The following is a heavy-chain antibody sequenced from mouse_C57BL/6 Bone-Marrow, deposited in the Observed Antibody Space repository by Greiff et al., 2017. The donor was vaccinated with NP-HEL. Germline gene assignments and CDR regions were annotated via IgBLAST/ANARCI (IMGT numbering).Heavy chain of an antibody. CDR2: INPNYGTT. D-gene: IGHD2-1*01. V-gene: IGHV1-39*01. CDR3: ARSRNYVYAMDY. CDR1: GYSFTDYN. J-gene: IGHJ4*01. Sequence: VHVKQSGPELVKPGASVKISCKASGYSFTDYNMNWVKQSNGKSLEWIGVINPNYGTTRYNQKFKGKATLTVDQSSSTAYMQLNSLTSEDSAVYYCARSRNYVYAMDYWGQGTSVTVSS.